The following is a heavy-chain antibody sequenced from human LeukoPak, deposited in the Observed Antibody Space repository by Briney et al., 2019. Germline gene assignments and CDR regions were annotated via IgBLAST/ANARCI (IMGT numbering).Heavy chain of an antibody. CDR3: ARDLPRYCSGGSCYTDAFDI. V-gene: IGHV4-30-4*01. J-gene: IGHJ3*02. CDR1: GGSISSGDYY. Sequence: SETLSLTCTVSGGSISSGDYYWSWIRQPPGTGLEWIGYIYYSGSTYYNPSLKSRVTISVDTSKNQFSLKLSSVTAADTAVYYCARDLPRYCSGGSCYTDAFDIWGQGTMVTVSS. CDR2: IYYSGST. D-gene: IGHD2-15*01.